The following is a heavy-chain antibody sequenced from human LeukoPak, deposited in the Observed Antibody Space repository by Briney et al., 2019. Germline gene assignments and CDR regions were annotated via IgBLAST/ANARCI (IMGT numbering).Heavy chain of an antibody. CDR1: GGSISSSSYY. V-gene: IGHV4-39*07. J-gene: IGHJ6*03. CDR2: INHSGST. D-gene: IGHD3-9*01. Sequence: PSETLSLTCTVSGGSISSSSYYWGWIRQPPGKGLEWIGEINHSGSTNYNPSLKSRVTISVDTSKNQFSLKLSSVTAADTAVYYCARDYYDIFRDYYMDVWGKGTTVTVSS. CDR3: ARDYYDIFRDYYMDV.